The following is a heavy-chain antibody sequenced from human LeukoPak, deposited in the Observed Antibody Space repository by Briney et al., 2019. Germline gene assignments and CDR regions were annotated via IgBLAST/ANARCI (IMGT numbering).Heavy chain of an antibody. V-gene: IGHV3-21*01. CDR3: ARDRGSGWYDY. CDR2: ISSSSSYI. J-gene: IGHJ4*02. D-gene: IGHD6-19*01. CDR1: GFTFSRYS. Sequence: GGTLRLSCAASGFTFSRYSMNWVRQAPGKGLEWVSSISSSSSYIYYADSVKGRFTISRDNAKNSLYLQMNSLRAEDTAVYYCARDRGSGWYDYWGQGTLVTVSS.